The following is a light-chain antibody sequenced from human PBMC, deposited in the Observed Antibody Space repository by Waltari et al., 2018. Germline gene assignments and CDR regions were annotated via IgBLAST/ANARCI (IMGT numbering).Light chain of an antibody. J-gene: IGKJ2*01. CDR2: WAS. Sequence: DIVMTQSPDSLAVSLGERATINCKSSQSVLYSSNNKNYLAWYQQKQGQPPKLIIYWASTRESGVPDRFSGSGSGTDFTLTISSLQAEDVAVYYCQQHYGTPRTFGQGTKLEIK. V-gene: IGKV4-1*01. CDR1: QSVLYSSNNKNY. CDR3: QQHYGTPRT.